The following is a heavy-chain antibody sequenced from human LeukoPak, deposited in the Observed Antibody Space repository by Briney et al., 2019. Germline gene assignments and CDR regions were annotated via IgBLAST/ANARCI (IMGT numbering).Heavy chain of an antibody. V-gene: IGHV1-2*02. CDR2: INPNSGGT. Sequence: GATVKVSCTASGYTFTGYYMHWVRQAPGQGLEWMGWINPNSGGTNYAQTFQGRVTMTRDTSISTAYMEMSRLRADDTAVYYCARSVAVAGSPLGYWGQGTLVTVSS. D-gene: IGHD6-19*01. J-gene: IGHJ4*02. CDR3: ARSVAVAGSPLGY. CDR1: GYTFTGYY.